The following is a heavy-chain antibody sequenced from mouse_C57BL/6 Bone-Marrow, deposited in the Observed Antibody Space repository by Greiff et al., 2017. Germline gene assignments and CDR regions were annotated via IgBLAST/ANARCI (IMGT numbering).Heavy chain of an antibody. J-gene: IGHJ1*03. CDR1: GFNIKNTY. CDR2: IDPANGTT. D-gene: IGHD1-1*01. CDR3: AYYYYGSSFCWYFDV. Sequence: EVQLQESVAELVRPGASVKLSCTASGFNIKNTYMHWVKQRPEQGLEWIGRIDPANGTTKYAPKFQGKATITADTSSNTAYLQLSSLTSEDTAIYYCAYYYYGSSFCWYFDVWGTGTTVTVSS. V-gene: IGHV14-3*01.